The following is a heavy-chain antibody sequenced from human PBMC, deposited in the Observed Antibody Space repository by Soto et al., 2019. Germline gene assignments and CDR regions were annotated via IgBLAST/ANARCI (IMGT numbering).Heavy chain of an antibody. V-gene: IGHV3-30*18. CDR2: ITYDGSFQ. CDR1: GFNFDNYG. CDR3: AKDRVGGTFYTPLGF. D-gene: IGHD1-7*01. Sequence: QVQLVESGGGVVQPGGSLRLSCQASGFNFDNYGMHWVRQAPGKGLEWVAVITYDGSFQYYADSVKGRFTISRDNSKNMLFLHLNTLKPEDTAVYHCAKDRVGGTFYTPLGFWGQGTLVTVSS. J-gene: IGHJ4*02.